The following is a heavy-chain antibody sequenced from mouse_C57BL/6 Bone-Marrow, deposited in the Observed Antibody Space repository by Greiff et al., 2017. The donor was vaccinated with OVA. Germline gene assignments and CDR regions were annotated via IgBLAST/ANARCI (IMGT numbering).Heavy chain of an antibody. CDR3: TRSDSDYDRPWYFDV. Sequence: VKLMESGAELVRPGASVTLSCKASGYTFTDYEMHWVKQTPVHGLEWIGAIDPETGGTAYNQKFKGKAILTADKSSSTAYMELSSLTSEDSAVYYCTRSDSDYDRPWYFDVWGTGTTVTVSS. J-gene: IGHJ1*03. CDR1: GYTFTDYE. D-gene: IGHD2-4*01. CDR2: IDPETGGT. V-gene: IGHV1-15*01.